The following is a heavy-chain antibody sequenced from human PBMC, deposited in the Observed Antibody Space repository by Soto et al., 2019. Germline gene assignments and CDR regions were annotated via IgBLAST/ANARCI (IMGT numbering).Heavy chain of an antibody. CDR3: ARDVSLNGYFDL. V-gene: IGHV3-74*01. Sequence: VQMVESGGGLVQPGGSLRLSCAASGFTFSSYWMHWVRQAPGKGLVWVSRINSDGSSTSYADSVKGRFTISRDNAKNTLYLKMNRLRAEDTAVYYCARDVSLNGYFDLCGRGTLVTVSS. J-gene: IGHJ2*01. CDR2: INSDGSST. CDR1: GFTFSSYW.